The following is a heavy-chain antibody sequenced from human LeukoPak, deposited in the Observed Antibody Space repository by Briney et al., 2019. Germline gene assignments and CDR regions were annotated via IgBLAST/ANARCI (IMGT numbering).Heavy chain of an antibody. V-gene: IGHV4-39*07. CDR1: GGSISSSSYY. Sequence: SETLSLTCTVSGGSISSSSYYWGWIRQPPGKGLEWIGSIYYSGSTYYNPSLKSRVTISVDTSKNQFSLKLSSVTAVDTAVYYCARVSQEITGTTWFDPWGQGTLVTVSS. J-gene: IGHJ5*02. CDR2: IYYSGST. D-gene: IGHD1-7*01. CDR3: ARVSQEITGTTWFDP.